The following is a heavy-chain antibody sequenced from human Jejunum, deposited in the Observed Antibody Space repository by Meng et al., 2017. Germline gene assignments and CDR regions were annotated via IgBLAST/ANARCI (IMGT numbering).Heavy chain of an antibody. CDR1: GFTFSDYG. CDR3: AKQWGSGNYLDY. J-gene: IGHJ4*02. D-gene: IGHD1-26*01. V-gene: IGHV3-33*06. Sequence: GESLKISCVASGFTFSDYGMHWARQAPGKGLEWVALIWYDGSNKYYADSVKGRFSISRDNSKNTLYLEMSSLRDEDTAVYYCAKQWGSGNYLDYWGQGAQVTCAS. CDR2: IWYDGSNK.